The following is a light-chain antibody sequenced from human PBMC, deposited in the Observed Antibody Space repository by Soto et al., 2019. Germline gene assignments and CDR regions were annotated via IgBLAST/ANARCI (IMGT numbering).Light chain of an antibody. CDR3: QQTYVAPVT. CDR2: ATS. J-gene: IGKJ4*01. CDR1: QNIKSF. Sequence: DIQMTQSPSSLSASVGERVTITCRASQNIKSFLNWYQQKPGKAPKLLIYATSSVQSGVPARFSGGRSGTDFSLSISSLQPVDFATYYCQQTYVAPVTFGGGTKVEI. V-gene: IGKV1-39*01.